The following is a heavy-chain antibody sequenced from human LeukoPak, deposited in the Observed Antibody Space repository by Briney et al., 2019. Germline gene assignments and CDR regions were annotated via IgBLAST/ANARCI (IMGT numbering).Heavy chain of an antibody. Sequence: GRSLRPSCTASGFTLFTFNNAWMSWDRKTRGEGLEWIGRIKSKTDGGTTEYTAPVKGRFSISRDDSKNTVYLQVNSLKTEDTAVYYCTTDLLDYWGQGTLVTVSS. J-gene: IGHJ4*02. CDR3: TTDLLDY. CDR1: GFTLFTFNNAW. CDR2: IKSKTDGGTT. V-gene: IGHV3-15*01.